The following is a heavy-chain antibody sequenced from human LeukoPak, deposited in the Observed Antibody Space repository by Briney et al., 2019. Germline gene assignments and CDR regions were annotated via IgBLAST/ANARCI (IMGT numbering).Heavy chain of an antibody. V-gene: IGHV1-3*01. CDR3: AREYNMIATYYFDY. CDR1: GYTFTSYA. Sequence: ASVKVSCKASGYTFTSYAMHWVRQAPGQRLEWMGWINAGNGNTKYSQKFQDRVTITRDTSASTVYMELSSLRSEDTAVYYCAREYNMIATYYFDYWGQGTLVTVSS. D-gene: IGHD1-1*01. J-gene: IGHJ4*02. CDR2: INAGNGNT.